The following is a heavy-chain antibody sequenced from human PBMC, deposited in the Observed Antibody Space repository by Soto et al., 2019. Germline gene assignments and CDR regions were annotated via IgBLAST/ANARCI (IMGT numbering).Heavy chain of an antibody. V-gene: IGHV3-33*01. Sequence: GGSLRLSCAASGFTFSSYGMHWVRQAPGKGLEWVAVIWYDGSNKYYADSVKGRFTISRDNSKNTLYLQMNSLRAEDTAVYYCARDITAYYLAHDSADVPHYGIDVWGQGTTVTVSS. CDR1: GFTFSSYG. D-gene: IGHD3-16*01. CDR3: ARDITAYYLAHDSADVPHYGIDV. CDR2: IWYDGSNK. J-gene: IGHJ6*02.